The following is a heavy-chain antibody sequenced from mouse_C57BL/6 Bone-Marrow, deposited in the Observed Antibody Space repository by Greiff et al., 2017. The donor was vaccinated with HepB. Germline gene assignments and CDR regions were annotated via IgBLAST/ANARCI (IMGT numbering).Heavy chain of an antibody. D-gene: IGHD2-1*01. CDR3: ARHKGNSLTY. V-gene: IGHV5-12*01. CDR2: ISNGGGST. CDR1: GFTFSDYY. Sequence: EVHLVESGGGLVQPGGSLKLSCAASGFTFSDYYMYWVRQTPEKRLEWVAYISNGGGSTYYPDTVKGRFTISRDNAKNTLYLQMSRLKSEDTAMYYCARHKGNSLTYWGQGTLVTVSA. J-gene: IGHJ3*01.